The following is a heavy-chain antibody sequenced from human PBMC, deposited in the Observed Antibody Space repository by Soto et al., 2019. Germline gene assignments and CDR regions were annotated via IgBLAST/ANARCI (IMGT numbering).Heavy chain of an antibody. CDR3: ARGLGYSYGPHDAFDI. Sequence: ASVKVSCKASGYAFTSYYMHWVRQAPGQGLEWMGIINPSGGSTSYAQKFQGRVTMTRNTSTSTAYMELSSLRSEDTAVYYCARGLGYSYGPHDAFDIWGQGTMVTVSS. J-gene: IGHJ3*02. V-gene: IGHV1-46*01. CDR1: GYAFTSYY. CDR2: INPSGGST. D-gene: IGHD5-18*01.